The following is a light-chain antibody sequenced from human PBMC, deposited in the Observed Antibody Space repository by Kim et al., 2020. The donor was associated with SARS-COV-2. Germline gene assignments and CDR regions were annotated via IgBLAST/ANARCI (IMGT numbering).Light chain of an antibody. V-gene: IGLV3-21*04. CDR2: YDS. Sequence: SYELTQPPSVSVAPGKTARITCGGNNIGSKSVHWYQQKPGQAPVLVIYYDSDRPSGIPERFSGYNSGNTATLTISRVEAGDEADYYCQVWDSSSDVVFGGGTQLTVL. CDR1: NIGSKS. CDR3: QVWDSSSDVV. J-gene: IGLJ2*01.